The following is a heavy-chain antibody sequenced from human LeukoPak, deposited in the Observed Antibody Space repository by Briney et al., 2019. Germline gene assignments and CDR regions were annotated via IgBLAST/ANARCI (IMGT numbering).Heavy chain of an antibody. V-gene: IGHV3-23*01. CDR3: AKDRNYGEYYFDY. J-gene: IGHJ4*02. CDR1: GFTFSSYA. D-gene: IGHD1-7*01. Sequence: GGSLRLSCAASGFTFSSYAMSWVRQAPGKGLEWVSAISGSGGSTYYADSVKGRFTISRDNSKSTLYLQMNSLRAEDTAVYYCAKDRNYGEYYFDYWGQGTLVTVSS. CDR2: ISGSGGST.